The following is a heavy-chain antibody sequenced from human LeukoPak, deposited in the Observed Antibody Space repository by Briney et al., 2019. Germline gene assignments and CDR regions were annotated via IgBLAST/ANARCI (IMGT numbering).Heavy chain of an antibody. J-gene: IGHJ3*02. CDR1: GYTLTELS. Sequence: EASVKVSCKVSGYTLTELSMHWVRQAPGKGLEWMGGFDPEDGETIYAQKFQGRVTMTEDTSTDTAYMELSSLRSEDTAVYYCATASRPRFVGYSYGLGSFDIWGQGTMVTVSS. CDR3: ATASRPRFVGYSYGLGSFDI. D-gene: IGHD5-18*01. V-gene: IGHV1-24*01. CDR2: FDPEDGET.